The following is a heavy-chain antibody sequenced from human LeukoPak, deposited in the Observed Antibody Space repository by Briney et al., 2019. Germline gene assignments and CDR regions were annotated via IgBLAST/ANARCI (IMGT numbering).Heavy chain of an antibody. Sequence: ASVKVSCKASGYTFTGYYMHWVRQAPGQGLEWMGWINPNSGGTNYVQKLQGRVTLTTDTSTSTVYMELRSLRSDDTAVYYCARRGSVDTPMSNWEWWYWGQGALVTVSS. V-gene: IGHV1-2*02. D-gene: IGHD5-18*01. CDR3: ARRGSVDTPMSNWEWWY. CDR1: GYTFTGYY. CDR2: INPNSGGT. J-gene: IGHJ4*02.